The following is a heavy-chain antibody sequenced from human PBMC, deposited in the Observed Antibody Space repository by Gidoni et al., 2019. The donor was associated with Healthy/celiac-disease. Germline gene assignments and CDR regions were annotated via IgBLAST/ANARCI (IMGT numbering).Heavy chain of an antibody. Sequence: QVQLQESGPGLVKPSQTLSLTCTVSGCSLSSRSYYWSWIRQPDGKGLEWIGRIYTSGSTNYNPSLKSRVTISVDTSKNQFSLKLSSVTAADTAVYYCAREGLTTVVTPGWFDPWGQGTLVTVSS. CDR2: IYTSGST. CDR3: AREGLTTVVTPGWFDP. V-gene: IGHV4-61*02. J-gene: IGHJ5*02. D-gene: IGHD4-17*01. CDR1: GCSLSSRSYY.